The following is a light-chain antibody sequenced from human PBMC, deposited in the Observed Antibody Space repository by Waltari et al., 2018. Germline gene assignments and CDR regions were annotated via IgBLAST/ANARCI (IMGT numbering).Light chain of an antibody. Sequence: DIQMTQSPSSLSASVGDRVTITCRASQSIGRYLNWYQQKPGKAPKLLIYAASSLQSGVPSRFSGSGSGTDFTLTISSLQPEDFATYYCQQSYSTPPMYTFGQGTKLEI. V-gene: IGKV1-39*01. CDR2: AAS. CDR1: QSIGRY. J-gene: IGKJ2*01. CDR3: QQSYSTPPMYT.